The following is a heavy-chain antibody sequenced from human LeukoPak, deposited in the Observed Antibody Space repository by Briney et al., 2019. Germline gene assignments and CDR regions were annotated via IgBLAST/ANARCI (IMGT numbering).Heavy chain of an antibody. CDR3: ARDPGSSGWYLFDY. V-gene: IGHV3-48*03. CDR1: GFTFSSYE. CDR2: MDSSGGTI. Sequence: GGSLRLSCAAPGFTFSSYEMNWVRQAPGKGLEGVSYMDSSGGTIKYADSVKGRFTISRDNAKNSLYLQMNNLRAEDTAVYYCARDPGSSGWYLFDYWGQGTLVTVSS. D-gene: IGHD6-19*01. J-gene: IGHJ4*02.